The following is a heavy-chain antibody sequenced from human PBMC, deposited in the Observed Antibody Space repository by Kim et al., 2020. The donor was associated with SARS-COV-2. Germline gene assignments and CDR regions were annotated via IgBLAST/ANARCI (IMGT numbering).Heavy chain of an antibody. D-gene: IGHD3-3*01. V-gene: IGHV3-15*01. Sequence: GGSLRLSCAASGFTFSNAWMSWVRQAPGKGLEWVGRIKSKTDGGTTDYAAPVKGRFTISRDDSKNTLYLQMNSLKTEDTAVYYCTTHILYYDFWSGYYLNWFDPWGQGTLVTVSS. J-gene: IGHJ5*02. CDR1: GFTFSNAW. CDR3: TTHILYYDFWSGYYLNWFDP. CDR2: IKSKTDGGTT.